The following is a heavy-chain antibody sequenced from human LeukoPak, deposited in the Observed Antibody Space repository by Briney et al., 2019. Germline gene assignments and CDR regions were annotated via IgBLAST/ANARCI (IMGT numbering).Heavy chain of an antibody. D-gene: IGHD7-27*01. V-gene: IGHV3-48*02. CDR1: GFTFSSYG. CDR2: ISSSSSNI. CDR3: ARESYWGSSAKGFDY. J-gene: IGHJ4*02. Sequence: GRSLRLSCAASGFTFSSYGMHWVRQAPGKGLEWVSYISSSSSNIYYADSVKGRFTISRDNAKNSMYLQMNSLRDEDTAVYYCARESYWGSSAKGFDYWGQGTLVTVSS.